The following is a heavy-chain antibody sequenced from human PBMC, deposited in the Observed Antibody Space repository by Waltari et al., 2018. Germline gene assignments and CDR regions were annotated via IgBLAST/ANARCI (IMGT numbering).Heavy chain of an antibody. J-gene: IGHJ4*02. Sequence: EVQLVESGGGLVQPGGSLRLSCAASGFTFSSYAMSWVRQAPGEGLEWVSAISGSGGSTYDSDAGKGRFTISRDNSKNTLYLQMNSLRAEDTAVYYCAKEFFMVVTLGYFDYWGQGTLVTVSS. CDR3: AKEFFMVVTLGYFDY. V-gene: IGHV3-23*04. D-gene: IGHD2-15*01. CDR2: ISGSGGST. CDR1: GFTFSSYA.